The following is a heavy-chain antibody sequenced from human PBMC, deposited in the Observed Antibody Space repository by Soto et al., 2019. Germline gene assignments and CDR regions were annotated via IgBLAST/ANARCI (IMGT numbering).Heavy chain of an antibody. D-gene: IGHD2-2*01. J-gene: IGHJ6*02. CDR2: INAGNGNT. Sequence: QVQLVQSGAEVKKPGASVKVSCKASGYTFTNYAMHWVRQAPGQRLKWMGWINAGNGNTKYSQKFQARVTITRDTSASTANMELSSLRSEDTAVYYCARVACSGTSFHTQENYYAMDVWGQGTMVTVSS. CDR3: ARVACSGTSFHTQENYYAMDV. V-gene: IGHV1-3*01. CDR1: GYTFTNYA.